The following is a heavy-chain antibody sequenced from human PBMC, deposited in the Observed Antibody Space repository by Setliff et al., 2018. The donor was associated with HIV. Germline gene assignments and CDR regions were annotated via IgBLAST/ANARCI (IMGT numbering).Heavy chain of an antibody. Sequence: GGSLRLSCAASGFTFDDYAMHWVRQVPGKGLEWVSGISWNSGRLDYADSVRGRFTISRDNAKNSAYLQMNSLRAEDTAVYYCARDQRPFGFNFWGQGTMVTVSS. D-gene: IGHD3-10*01. CDR1: GFTFDDYA. CDR3: ARDQRPFGFNF. V-gene: IGHV3-9*01. J-gene: IGHJ3*01. CDR2: ISWNSGRL.